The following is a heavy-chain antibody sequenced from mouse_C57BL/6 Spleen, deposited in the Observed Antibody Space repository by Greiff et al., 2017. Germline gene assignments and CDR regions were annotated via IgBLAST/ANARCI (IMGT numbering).Heavy chain of an antibody. CDR2: IWRGGST. V-gene: IGHV2-5*01. J-gene: IGHJ1*03. CDR3: AKNRGGTTGYFDV. D-gene: IGHD1-1*01. Sequence: VQVVESGPGLVQPSQSLSITCTVSGFSLTSYGVHWVRQSPGKGLEWLGVIWRGGSTDYNAAFMSRLSITKDNSKSQVFLKMNSLQADDTAIYYCAKNRGGTTGYFDVWGTGTTVTVSS. CDR1: GFSLTSYG.